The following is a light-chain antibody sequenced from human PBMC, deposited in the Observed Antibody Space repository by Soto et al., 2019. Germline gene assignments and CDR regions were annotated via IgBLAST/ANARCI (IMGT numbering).Light chain of an antibody. CDR2: AAS. J-gene: IGKJ4*01. CDR3: QQSYSTPQVT. V-gene: IGKV1-39*01. Sequence: DIQMTQSPSSLSASVGDRVTITCRASQSISSYLNWYQQKPGKAPKLLIYAASSLQSGVPSRFSGSGSGTDFSLIISSLQPEDFSTFYCQQSYSTPQVTFGGGTKVDIK. CDR1: QSISSY.